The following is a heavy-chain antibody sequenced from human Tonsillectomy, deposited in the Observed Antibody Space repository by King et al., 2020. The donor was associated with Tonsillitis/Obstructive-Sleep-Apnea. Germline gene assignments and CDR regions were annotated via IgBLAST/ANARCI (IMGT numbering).Heavy chain of an antibody. CDR2: TYYSGST. CDR3: AREALDAFDI. J-gene: IGHJ3*02. V-gene: IGHV4-59*01. CDR1: GGSISSYY. Sequence: QLQESGPGLVKPSETLSLTCTVSGGSISSYYWNWIRQPPGKGLEWIGYTYYSGSTKYNPSLKSRATISVDTSKNQFSLKLSSVTAAETAVYYCAREALDAFDIWGQGTMVTVSS.